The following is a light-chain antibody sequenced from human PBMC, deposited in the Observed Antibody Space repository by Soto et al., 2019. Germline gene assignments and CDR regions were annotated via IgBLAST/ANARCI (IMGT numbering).Light chain of an antibody. CDR1: QGVTTY. Sequence: TQSPSFLSASVGDRVTITCRANQGVTTYLAWYQQNPEKAPKLLIYAASTLQSGVPSRFSGSGSGTEFTLTISSLQPEDSATYYCQQLDSYPYSFGQGTKLEIK. CDR3: QQLDSYPYS. CDR2: AAS. J-gene: IGKJ2*03. V-gene: IGKV1-9*01.